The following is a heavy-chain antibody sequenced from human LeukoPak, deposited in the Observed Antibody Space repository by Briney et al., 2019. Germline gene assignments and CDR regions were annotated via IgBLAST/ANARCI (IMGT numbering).Heavy chain of an antibody. J-gene: IGHJ3*02. CDR1: GGSISIYY. V-gene: IGHV4-4*07. D-gene: IGHD2-15*01. CDR3: ARDLKYCSGGSCYLAFAFDI. CDR2: IYTSGST. Sequence: SETLSLTCTVSGGSISIYYWSWIRQPAGEGLEWIGRIYTSGSTNYNPSLKSRVTMSVDTSKNQFSLKLSSVTAADTAVYYCARDLKYCSGGSCYLAFAFDIWGQGTMVTVSS.